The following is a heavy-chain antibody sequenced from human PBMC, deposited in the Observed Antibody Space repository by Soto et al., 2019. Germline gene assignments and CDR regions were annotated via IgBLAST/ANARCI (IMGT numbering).Heavy chain of an antibody. Sequence: PGESLKISCKGSGYSFTSYWISWVRQMPGKGLEWMGRIDPSDSYTNYSPSFQGHVTISADKSISTAYLQWSSLKASDTAMYYCATRVVAATRPPYYYGMEVWGQGTTVTVSS. CDR3: ATRVVAATRPPYYYGMEV. D-gene: IGHD2-15*01. CDR2: IDPSDSYT. V-gene: IGHV5-10-1*01. J-gene: IGHJ6*02. CDR1: GYSFTSYW.